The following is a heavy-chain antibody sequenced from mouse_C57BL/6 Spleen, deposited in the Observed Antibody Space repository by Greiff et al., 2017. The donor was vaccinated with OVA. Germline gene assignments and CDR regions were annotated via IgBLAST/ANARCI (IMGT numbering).Heavy chain of an antibody. CDR3: ARNDGNYYAMDY. V-gene: IGHV1-55*01. CDR1: GYTFTSYW. CDR2: IYPGSGST. J-gene: IGHJ4*01. D-gene: IGHD2-12*01. Sequence: QVHVKQPGAELVKPGASVKMSCKASGYTFTSYWITWVKQRPGQGLEWIGDIYPGSGSTNYNEKFKSKATLTVDTSSSTAYMQLSSLTSEDSAVYYCARNDGNYYAMDYWGQGTSVTVSS.